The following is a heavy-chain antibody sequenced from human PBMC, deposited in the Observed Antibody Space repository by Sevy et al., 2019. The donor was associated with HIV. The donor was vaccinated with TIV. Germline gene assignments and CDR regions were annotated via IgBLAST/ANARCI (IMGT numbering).Heavy chain of an antibody. CDR3: ARVSVSSTWNYFYYGIGV. CDR2: IWYDGSNK. J-gene: IGHJ6*02. Sequence: GGSLRLSCAASGFTFSTYAMHWVRQAPGKGLEWVAVIWYDGSNKYYADSVKGRFAISRDNSGNTLYLQMNNLRADDTAVYFAARVSVSSTWNYFYYGIGVWGHGTTVTVSS. D-gene: IGHD2-2*01. V-gene: IGHV3-33*01. CDR1: GFTFSTYA.